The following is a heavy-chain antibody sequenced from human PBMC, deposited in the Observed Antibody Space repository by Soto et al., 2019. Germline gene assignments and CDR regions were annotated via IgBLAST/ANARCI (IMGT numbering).Heavy chain of an antibody. Sequence: PSEALSVACAVSGGSISTYYWGWIRQPAGKGLQWIGRMFSSGSTNYDPSLKSRVSMSLDTSKNQFSLYLTSVTAADTAVYYCARSTTDSGKNWFDSWGQGTPVTVS. V-gene: IGHV4-4*07. D-gene: IGHD1-1*01. J-gene: IGHJ5*01. CDR1: GGSISTYY. CDR3: ARSTTDSGKNWFDS. CDR2: MFSSGST.